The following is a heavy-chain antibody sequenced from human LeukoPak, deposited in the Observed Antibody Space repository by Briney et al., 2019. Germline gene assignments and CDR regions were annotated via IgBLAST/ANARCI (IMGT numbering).Heavy chain of an antibody. CDR3: ALVTTDRPFDY. D-gene: IGHD4-17*01. Sequence: PGGSLRLSCAASGFTVSSNYMNWVRQAPGKGLEWVSGISGNGGSTYYADSVKGRFTISRDNSKNTLYVQMNSLRAEDTAIYYCALVTTDRPFDYWGQGTLVTVSS. V-gene: IGHV3-23*01. J-gene: IGHJ4*02. CDR1: GFTVSSNY. CDR2: ISGNGGST.